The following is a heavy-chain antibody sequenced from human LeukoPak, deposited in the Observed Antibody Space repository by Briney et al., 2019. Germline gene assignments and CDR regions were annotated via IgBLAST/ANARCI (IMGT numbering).Heavy chain of an antibody. D-gene: IGHD2-2*01. V-gene: IGHV4-4*07. Sequence: PSETLSLTCTVSGGSISSYYWSWIRQPAGKGLEWIGRIYTSGSTNYNPSLKSRVTMSVDTSKNQFSLKLSSVTAADTAVYYCARDVEDIVVVPAAPSHYYYYMDVWGKGTTVTVSS. CDR3: ARDVEDIVVVPAAPSHYYYYMDV. J-gene: IGHJ6*03. CDR1: GGSISSYY. CDR2: IYTSGST.